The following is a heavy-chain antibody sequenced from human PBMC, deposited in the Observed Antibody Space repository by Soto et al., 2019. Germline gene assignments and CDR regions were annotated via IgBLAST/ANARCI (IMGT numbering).Heavy chain of an antibody. D-gene: IGHD3-3*01. V-gene: IGHV4-39*01. Sequence: PSETLSLTCTVSGGSISSSIYYWAWIRQPPGKGLEWIGSIYYSGSTYYNPSLKSRVTISVDTSKNQFSLKLSSVTAADTAVYYCARRTGRNDFWSADNWLDAWGQGTLVTVSS. CDR1: GGSISSSIYY. CDR2: IYYSGST. J-gene: IGHJ5*02. CDR3: ARRTGRNDFWSADNWLDA.